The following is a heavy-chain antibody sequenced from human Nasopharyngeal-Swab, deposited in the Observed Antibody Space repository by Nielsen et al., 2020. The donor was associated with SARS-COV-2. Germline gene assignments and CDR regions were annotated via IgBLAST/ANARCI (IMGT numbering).Heavy chain of an antibody. V-gene: IGHV3-9*01. J-gene: IGHJ6*02. Sequence: WIRQPPEKGLEWVSGISWNSGSIGYADSVKGRFTISRDNAKNSLYLQMNSLRAEDTALYYCAKVVAAHYYYYGMDVWGQGTTVTVSS. CDR2: ISWNSGSI. D-gene: IGHD2-15*01. CDR3: AKVVAAHYYYYGMDV.